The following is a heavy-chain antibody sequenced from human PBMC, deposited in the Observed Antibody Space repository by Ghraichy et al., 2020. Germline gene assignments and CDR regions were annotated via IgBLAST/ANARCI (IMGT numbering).Heavy chain of an antibody. J-gene: IGHJ4*02. CDR3: ARERHTMVRGAGFDY. Sequence: ASVKVSCKASGYTFTSYGISWVRQAPGQGLEWMGWISAYNGNTNYAQKLQGRVTMTTDTSTSTAYMELRSLRSDDTAVYYCARERHTMVRGAGFDYWGQGTLVTVSS. V-gene: IGHV1-18*04. CDR1: GYTFTSYG. CDR2: ISAYNGNT. D-gene: IGHD3-10*01.